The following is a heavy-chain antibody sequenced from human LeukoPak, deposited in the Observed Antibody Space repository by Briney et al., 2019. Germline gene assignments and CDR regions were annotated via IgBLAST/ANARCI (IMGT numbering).Heavy chain of an antibody. J-gene: IGHJ3*02. CDR3: AKDRLLLARGVIDAFDI. V-gene: IGHV3-30*18. CDR2: ISYDGDNK. Sequence: GGSLRLSCAASGFTFSTYGMHWVRQAPGKGLEWVAVISYDGDNKYFADSVKGRFTTSRDNSKNTLYLQMNSLRAEDTAVYYCAKDRLLLARGVIDAFDIWGQGTMVTVSS. D-gene: IGHD3-10*01. CDR1: GFTFSTYG.